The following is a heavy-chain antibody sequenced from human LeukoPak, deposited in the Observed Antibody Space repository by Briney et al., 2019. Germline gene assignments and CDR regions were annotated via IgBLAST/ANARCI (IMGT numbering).Heavy chain of an antibody. J-gene: IGHJ5*02. D-gene: IGHD3-22*01. CDR2: IYHSGST. CDR1: GGSISSYY. Sequence: SETLSLTCTVSGGSISSYYWSWIRQPPGKGLEWIGNIYHSGSTNYNPSLKSRVTISLDTSKNQYSLKLSSVTAADTAVYYGAREDSGSSGYVFDPWGQGTLVTVSS. V-gene: IGHV4-59*01. CDR3: AREDSGSSGYVFDP.